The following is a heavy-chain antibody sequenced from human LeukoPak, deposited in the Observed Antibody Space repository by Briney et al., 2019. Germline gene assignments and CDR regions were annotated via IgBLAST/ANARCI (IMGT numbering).Heavy chain of an antibody. Sequence: PGGSLRLSCAASGFTFDDYAMHWVRHAPGKGLEWVSGISWNSGSIGYADSVKGRFTISRDNAKNSLYLQMNSLRAEDTALYYCAKAYSSSPLDPFDYWGQGTLVTVSS. V-gene: IGHV3-9*01. J-gene: IGHJ4*02. D-gene: IGHD6-13*01. CDR2: ISWNSGSI. CDR1: GFTFDDYA. CDR3: AKAYSSSPLDPFDY.